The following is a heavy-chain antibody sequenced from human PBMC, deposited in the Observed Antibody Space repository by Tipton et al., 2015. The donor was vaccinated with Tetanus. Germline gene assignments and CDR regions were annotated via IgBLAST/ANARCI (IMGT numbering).Heavy chain of an antibody. CDR1: GGSISSGGYY. V-gene: IGHV4-31*03. CDR3: ARDRYCDILTGYCGVGVDRLYGMDV. CDR2: IYYSGST. D-gene: IGHD3-9*01. Sequence: TLSLTCTVSGGSISSGGYYWSWIRQHPGKGLEWIGYIYYSGSTYYNPSLKSRVTISVDTSKNQFSLKLSSVTAADTAVYYCARDRYCDILTGYCGVGVDRLYGMDVWGQGTTVTVSS. J-gene: IGHJ6*02.